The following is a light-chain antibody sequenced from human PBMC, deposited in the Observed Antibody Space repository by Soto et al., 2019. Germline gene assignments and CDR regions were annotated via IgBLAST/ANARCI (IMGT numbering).Light chain of an antibody. Sequence: QPVLTQPASVSGSPGQSIAISCTGTSNDIGGFNYVSWYQQYPGKAPKLMIFEVSDRPSGVSDRFSGSKSGNTASLTISGLQAEDEADYYCSSYTTSSTLVFGGGTKLTVL. CDR3: SSYTTSSTLV. J-gene: IGLJ3*02. V-gene: IGLV2-14*01. CDR2: EVS. CDR1: SNDIGGFNY.